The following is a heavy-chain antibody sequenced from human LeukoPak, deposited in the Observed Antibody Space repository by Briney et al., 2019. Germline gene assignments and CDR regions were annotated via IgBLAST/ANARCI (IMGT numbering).Heavy chain of an antibody. CDR2: IYYSGST. D-gene: IGHD2-21*01. V-gene: IGHV4-59*01. CDR3: ARYQASPGPFDY. J-gene: IGHJ4*02. Sequence: SQTLSLTCTVSGGSINTYYSSWIRQRPRNGLERIGYIYYSGSTNYNPSLKSRVTISVDTSKNQFSLKLRSVTAADTAVYYCARYQASPGPFDYWGQGTLVTVSS. CDR1: GGSINTYY.